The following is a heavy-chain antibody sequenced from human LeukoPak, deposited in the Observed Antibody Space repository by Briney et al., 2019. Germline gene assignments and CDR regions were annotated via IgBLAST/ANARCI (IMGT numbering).Heavy chain of an antibody. Sequence: SGGSLRLSCAASGFTFSSYAMSWVRQAPGKGLEWVSAISGSGDSTYYADSVKGRFTISRDNSKNTLYLQMNSLRAGDTAVYYCAKDSFYCNSVYWGQGTLVTVSS. CDR3: AKDSFYCNSVY. V-gene: IGHV3-23*01. CDR1: GFTFSSYA. CDR2: ISGSGDST. J-gene: IGHJ4*02. D-gene: IGHD2/OR15-2a*01.